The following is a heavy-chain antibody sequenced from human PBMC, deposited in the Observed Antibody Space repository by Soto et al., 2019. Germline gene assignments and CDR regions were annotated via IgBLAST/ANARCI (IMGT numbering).Heavy chain of an antibody. CDR3: AANWYFGLNF. CDR2: ISSSLGHT. CDR1: GFDFSDFH. Sequence: WGSLRLSCAGSGFDFSDFHIYFVRKGPEKGLEWISYISSSLGHTDYADSVKGRFTISRDNAKSSVFLEMSDLRSDDTAVYYCAANWYFGLNFWGQGTLVTVSS. D-gene: IGHD1-7*01. V-gene: IGHV3-11*03. J-gene: IGHJ4*02.